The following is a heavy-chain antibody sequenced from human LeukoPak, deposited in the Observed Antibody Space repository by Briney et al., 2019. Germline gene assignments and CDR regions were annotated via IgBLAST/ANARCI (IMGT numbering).Heavy chain of an antibody. CDR1: GFTFSSHW. V-gene: IGHV3-7*01. D-gene: IGHD6-13*01. CDR3: TRGGATSSWYWFF. Sequence: GGSLRLSCAASGFTFSSHWMTWVRQAPGKGPEWVASINKDGSEQYYVDSVKGRFTISRDNAKNSLSLQVSSLRAEDTAVYHCTRGGATSSWYWFFWGQGTLVTVSS. CDR2: INKDGSEQ. J-gene: IGHJ4*02.